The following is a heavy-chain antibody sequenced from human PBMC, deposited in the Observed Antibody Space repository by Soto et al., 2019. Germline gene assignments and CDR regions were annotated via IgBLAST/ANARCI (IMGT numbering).Heavy chain of an antibody. Sequence: QVQLQESGPGLVKPSETLSLTCTVSGGSISRYYWSWIRQPAGKGLEWVGRIYTSGSTNYNPSLKSRVTKSVDTSKNLFSLKLSSVTAADTAVYYCARDRTTGTYYYVGMDVWGQGTTVTVSS. CDR2: IYTSGST. J-gene: IGHJ6*02. CDR3: ARDRTTGTYYYVGMDV. D-gene: IGHD1-1*01. V-gene: IGHV4-4*07. CDR1: GGSISRYY.